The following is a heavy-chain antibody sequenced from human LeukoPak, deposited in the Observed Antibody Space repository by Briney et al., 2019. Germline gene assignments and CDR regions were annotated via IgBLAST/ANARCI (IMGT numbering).Heavy chain of an antibody. CDR1: GFTFSSYW. V-gene: IGHV3-7*01. J-gene: IGHJ3*02. CDR3: AREGGNSGYHYWSSRDDAFDI. CDR2: IKQDGSEK. Sequence: PGGSLRLSCAASGFTFSSYWMSWVRQAPGKGLEWVANIKQDGSEKYYVDSVKGRFTISRDNAKNSLYLQMNSLRAEDTAVYYCAREGGNSGYHYWSSRDDAFDIWGQGTMVTVSS. D-gene: IGHD5-12*01.